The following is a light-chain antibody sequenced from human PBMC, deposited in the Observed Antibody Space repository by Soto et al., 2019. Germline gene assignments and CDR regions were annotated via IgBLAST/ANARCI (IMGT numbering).Light chain of an antibody. CDR2: YDS. V-gene: IGLV3-21*04. Sequence: SYELTQPPSVSVAPEKKARLTCGGDNIGSKRVHWYRQKPGQAPVLVIYYDSDRPSGIPERFSGSNSGNTATLTINRVEAGDEADYYCQVWDITTDHYVFGTGTKVTVL. CDR3: QVWDITTDHYV. J-gene: IGLJ1*01. CDR1: NIGSKR.